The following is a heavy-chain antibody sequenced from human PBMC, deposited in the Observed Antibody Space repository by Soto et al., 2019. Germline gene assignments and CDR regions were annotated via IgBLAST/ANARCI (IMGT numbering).Heavy chain of an antibody. CDR3: ARDPDYYDSSGYARFDY. CDR2: ISSSSSTI. Sequence: GGSLRLSCAASGFTFSSYSMNWVRQAPGKGLEWVSYISSSSSTIYYADSVKGRFTISRDNAKNSLYLQMNSLRAEDTAVYYCARDPDYYDSSGYARFDYWGQGTLVTVSS. J-gene: IGHJ4*02. CDR1: GFTFSSYS. D-gene: IGHD3-22*01. V-gene: IGHV3-48*04.